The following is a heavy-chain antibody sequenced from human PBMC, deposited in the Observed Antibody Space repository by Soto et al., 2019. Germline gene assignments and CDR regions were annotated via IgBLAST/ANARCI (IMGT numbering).Heavy chain of an antibody. CDR1: GGSISSSSYY. J-gene: IGHJ4*02. CDR2: IYYSGST. V-gene: IGHV4-39*01. Sequence: SETLSLTCTVSGGSISSSSYYWGWIRQPPGKGLEWIGSIYYSGSTYYNPSLKSRVTISVDTSKNQFSLKLSSVTAADTAMYYCARVGLGDGYISYWGQGTLVTVSS. D-gene: IGHD5-12*01. CDR3: ARVGLGDGYISY.